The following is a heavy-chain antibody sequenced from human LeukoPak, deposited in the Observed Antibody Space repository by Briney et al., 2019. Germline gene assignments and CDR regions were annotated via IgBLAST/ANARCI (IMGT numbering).Heavy chain of an antibody. J-gene: IGHJ4*02. CDR1: GFTFDDYG. V-gene: IGHV3-20*04. Sequence: GGSLRLSCAASGFTFDDYGMSWVRQAPAKGLEWVSGINWNGGSTGYADSVKGRFTISRDNAKNSLYLQMNSLRAEDTALYYCARMVPYSGSYFLDYWGQGTLVTVSS. CDR3: ARMVPYSGSYFLDY. CDR2: INWNGGST. D-gene: IGHD1-26*01.